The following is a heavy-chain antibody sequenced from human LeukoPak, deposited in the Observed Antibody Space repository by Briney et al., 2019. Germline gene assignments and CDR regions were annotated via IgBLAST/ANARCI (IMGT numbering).Heavy chain of an antibody. CDR3: ARSGRKIVVVPAAILDYFDY. V-gene: IGHV1-69*13. CDR1: GGTFSSYA. Sequence: ASVKVSCKASGGTFSSYAISWVRQAPGQGLEWMGGIIPIFGTANYAQKFQGRVTITADESTSTAYTELSSLRSEDTAVYYCARSGRKIVVVPAAILDYFDYWGQGTLVTVSS. CDR2: IIPIFGTA. J-gene: IGHJ4*02. D-gene: IGHD2-2*01.